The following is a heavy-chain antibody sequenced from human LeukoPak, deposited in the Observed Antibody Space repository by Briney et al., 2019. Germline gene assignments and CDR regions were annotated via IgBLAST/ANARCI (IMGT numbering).Heavy chain of an antibody. V-gene: IGHV4-39*02. Sequence: SETLSLTCTASGGSISSSSYYWGWIRQPPGKGLEWIGSIYYSGSTYYNPSLKSRVTISVDTSKNQFSLKLSSVTAADTAVYYCAREREIGIADPWGQGTLVTVSS. CDR2: IYYSGST. CDR3: AREREIGIADP. J-gene: IGHJ5*02. CDR1: GGSISSSSYY. D-gene: IGHD2-21*01.